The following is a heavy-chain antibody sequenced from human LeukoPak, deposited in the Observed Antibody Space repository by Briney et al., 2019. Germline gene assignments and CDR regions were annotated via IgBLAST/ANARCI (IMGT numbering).Heavy chain of an antibody. CDR1: GFTFSSYG. V-gene: IGHV3-21*01. CDR2: ISSSSSYI. D-gene: IGHD3-9*01. CDR3: ARAGHTIDWYRGGVDY. J-gene: IGHJ4*02. Sequence: PGGSLRLSCAASGFTFSSYGMDWVRQAPGKGLEWVSSISSSSSYIHYGDSVKGRFTISRDNAKNSLYLQMNNLRAEDTAVYYCARAGHTIDWYRGGVDYWGQGTLVIVSS.